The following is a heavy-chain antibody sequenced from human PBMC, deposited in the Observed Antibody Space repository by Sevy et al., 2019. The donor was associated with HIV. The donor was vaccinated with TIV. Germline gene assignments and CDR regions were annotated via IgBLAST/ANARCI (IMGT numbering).Heavy chain of an antibody. V-gene: IGHV3-48*02. J-gene: IGHJ4*02. Sequence: GGSLRLSCAASGFTFSSYSMNWVRQAPGKGLEWVSYISRSSSTIYYADSVKGRFTISRDNAKNSLYLQMNSLRDEDTAVYYCARDFMITFGGVIQRGYFDYWGQGTLVTVSS. D-gene: IGHD3-16*02. CDR1: GFTFSSYS. CDR2: ISRSSSTI. CDR3: ARDFMITFGGVIQRGYFDY.